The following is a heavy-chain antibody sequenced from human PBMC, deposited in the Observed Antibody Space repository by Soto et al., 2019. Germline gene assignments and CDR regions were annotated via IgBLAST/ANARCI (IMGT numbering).Heavy chain of an antibody. D-gene: IGHD1-26*01. V-gene: IGHV3-66*01. CDR2: IFSGGTT. Sequence: GGSLRLSCAASGFTVSNNYMSWVRQAPGKGLEWVSLIFSGGTTYYADSVKGRFTISRDNSKNTLYLQMNSLRVEDTAVYYCARDLFSGWGQGTLVTVSS. CDR3: ARDLFSG. J-gene: IGHJ4*02. CDR1: GFTVSNNY.